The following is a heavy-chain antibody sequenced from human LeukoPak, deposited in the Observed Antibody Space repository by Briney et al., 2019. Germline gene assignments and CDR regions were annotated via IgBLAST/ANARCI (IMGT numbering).Heavy chain of an antibody. J-gene: IGHJ4*02. V-gene: IGHV1-8*01. Sequence: ASVKVSCKXSGYTFTSYDINWVRQATGQGLEWMGWMNPNSGNTGYAQKFQGRVTMTRNTSISTAYMELSSLRSEDTAVYYCARSYYDFWSGVTPVGYWGQGTLVTVSS. CDR2: MNPNSGNT. CDR3: ARSYYDFWSGVTPVGY. CDR1: GYTFTSYD. D-gene: IGHD3-3*01.